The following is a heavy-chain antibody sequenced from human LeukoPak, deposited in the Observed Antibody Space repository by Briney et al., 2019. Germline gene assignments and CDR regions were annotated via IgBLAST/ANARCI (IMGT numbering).Heavy chain of an antibody. Sequence: PSETLSLTCTVSAGSVSNSDFHWGWVRQTPWRGLEWIGSVYYTGRTDYTPSFQSRVTISVDTSKNQFSLKLSSVTAADTAVYYCARVEAAAGSFDYWGQGTLVTVSS. CDR2: VYYTGRT. J-gene: IGHJ4*02. CDR1: AGSVSNSDFH. CDR3: ARVEAAAGSFDY. V-gene: IGHV4-39*07. D-gene: IGHD6-13*01.